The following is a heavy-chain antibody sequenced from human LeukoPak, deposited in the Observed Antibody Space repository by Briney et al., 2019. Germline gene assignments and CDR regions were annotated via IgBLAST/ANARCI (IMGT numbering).Heavy chain of an antibody. CDR2: VNHSGST. D-gene: IGHD3-10*01. J-gene: IGHJ6*03. Sequence: SETLSLTCAVYGGSFSGYYWSWIRQPPGKGLEWIGKVNHSGSTNYNPPLKSRVTISVDTSKNQFSLKLSSVTAADTAVYYCARSSGSSYYYMDVWGKGTTVTISS. V-gene: IGHV4-34*01. CDR1: GGSFSGYY. CDR3: ARSSGSSYYYMDV.